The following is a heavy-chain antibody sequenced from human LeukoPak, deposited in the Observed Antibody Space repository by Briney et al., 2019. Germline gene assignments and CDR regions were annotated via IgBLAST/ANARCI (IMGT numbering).Heavy chain of an antibody. CDR2: ISAYNGNT. CDR3: ARFLPGSGGQLEGSDY. D-gene: IGHD2-15*01. Sequence: ASVKVSCKASGYTFTSYGISWVRQAPGQGLEWMRWISAYNGNTNYAQKLQGRVTMTTDTSTSTAYMELRSLRSDDTAVYYCARFLPGSGGQLEGSDYWGQGTLVTVSS. V-gene: IGHV1-18*01. J-gene: IGHJ4*02. CDR1: GYTFTSYG.